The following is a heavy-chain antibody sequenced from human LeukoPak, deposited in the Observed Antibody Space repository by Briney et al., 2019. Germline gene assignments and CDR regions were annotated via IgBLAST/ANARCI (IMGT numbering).Heavy chain of an antibody. D-gene: IGHD3-16*01. J-gene: IGHJ6*03. CDR3: ARQVGRGTQVYYMAV. CDR2: ICYSGIT. Sequence: SQTLSLTCGVASVSISGGGACWNWIRQPPGKGLEWIGDICYSGITYYNPSLKSRVTISLDTSSNQFSLHLSSVTAADTAVYYCARQVGRGTQVYYMAVWGKGTTVTVSS. V-gene: IGHV4-30-4*07. CDR1: SVSISGGGAC.